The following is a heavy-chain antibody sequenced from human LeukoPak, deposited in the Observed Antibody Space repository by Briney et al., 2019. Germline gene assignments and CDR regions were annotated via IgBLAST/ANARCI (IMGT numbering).Heavy chain of an antibody. CDR2: ITVSVGYT. D-gene: IGHD4-17*01. CDR3: AKVYGDYLPIKSIDY. CDR1: GFTFTNAW. V-gene: IGHV3-23*01. Sequence: GGSLRLSCVDSGFTFTNAWMSWVRQAPGKGLEWVSSITVSVGYTYYADSVKGRFTISRDNSKNTLYLQMNSLRAEDTAVYYCAKVYGDYLPIKSIDYWGQGTVVTVSS. J-gene: IGHJ4*02.